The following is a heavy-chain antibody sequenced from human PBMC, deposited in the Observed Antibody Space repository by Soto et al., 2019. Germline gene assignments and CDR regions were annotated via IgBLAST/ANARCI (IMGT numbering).Heavy chain of an antibody. CDR1: GFTFTSSA. V-gene: IGHV1-58*01. CDR2: IVVGSGYT. CDR3: AARTHYYYGMDV. Sequence: ASVKVSCKASGFTFTSSAVQWVRQARGQRLEWIGWIVVGSGYTNYAQKFQERVTITRDMSTSTAYMELSSLRSEDTAVYYCAARTHYYYGMDVWGQGTTVTVSS. J-gene: IGHJ6*02.